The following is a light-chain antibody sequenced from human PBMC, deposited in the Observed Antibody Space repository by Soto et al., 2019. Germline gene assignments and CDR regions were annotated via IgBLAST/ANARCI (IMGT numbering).Light chain of an antibody. CDR3: SSYTSSSTQV. CDR1: SSDIGGYNY. V-gene: IGLV2-14*01. J-gene: IGLJ1*01. Sequence: QSALTQSASVSGSPGQSITISCTGTSSDIGGYNYVSWYQQHPGKAPKVMIYEVTNRPSGVSNRFSGSKSGNTASLTISGLQAEDEADYYCSSYTSSSTQVFXTGTKVTVL. CDR2: EVT.